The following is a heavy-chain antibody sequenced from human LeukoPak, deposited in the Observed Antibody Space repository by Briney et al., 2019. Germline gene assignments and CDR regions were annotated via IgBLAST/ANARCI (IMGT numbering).Heavy chain of an antibody. CDR1: GYTFTSYY. CDR3: ATLETVVGDFDY. D-gene: IGHD5-24*01. Sequence: GASVKVSCKASGYTFTSYYMHWVRQAPGKGLEWMGGFDPEDGETIYAQKFQGRVTMTEDTSTDTAYMELSSLRSEDTAVYYCATLETVVGDFDYWGQGTLVTVSS. J-gene: IGHJ4*02. V-gene: IGHV1-24*01. CDR2: FDPEDGET.